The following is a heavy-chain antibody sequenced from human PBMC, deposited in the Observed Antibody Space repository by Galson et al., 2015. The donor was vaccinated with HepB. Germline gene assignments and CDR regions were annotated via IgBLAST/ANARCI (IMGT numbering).Heavy chain of an antibody. D-gene: IGHD5-24*01. CDR2: INAGNGNT. Sequence: SVKVSCKASGYTFTSYAMHWVRQAPGQRLEWMGWINAGNGNTKYSQKFQGRVTITRDTSASTAYMELSSLRSEDTAVYYCARNGVEVYYYYYMDVWGKGTTVTVSS. V-gene: IGHV1-3*01. CDR1: GYTFTSYA. J-gene: IGHJ6*03. CDR3: ARNGVEVYYYYYMDV.